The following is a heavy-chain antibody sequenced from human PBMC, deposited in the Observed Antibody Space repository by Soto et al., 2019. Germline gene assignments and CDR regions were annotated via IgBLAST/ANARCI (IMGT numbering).Heavy chain of an antibody. CDR3: ARYRMYGSGYYYGMDV. J-gene: IGHJ6*02. D-gene: IGHD3-10*01. Sequence: SETLSLTCTVSGGSISSGGHYWSWIHQHPGKGLEWIGYIYYSGSTNYNPSLKSRVTISVDTSKNQFSLKLSSVTAADTAVYYCARYRMYGSGYYYGMDVWGQGTTVTVSS. CDR2: IYYSGST. CDR1: GGSISSGGHY. V-gene: IGHV4-61*08.